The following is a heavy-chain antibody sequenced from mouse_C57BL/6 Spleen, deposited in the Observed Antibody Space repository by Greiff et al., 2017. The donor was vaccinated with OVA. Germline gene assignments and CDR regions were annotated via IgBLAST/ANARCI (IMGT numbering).Heavy chain of an antibody. J-gene: IGHJ4*01. CDR2: IRNKANNHAT. V-gene: IGHV6-6*01. Sequence: EVKLMESGGGLVQPGGSMELSCAASGFTFSDAWMDWVRQSPEKGLEWVAEIRNKANNHATYYAVSVKGRFTISRDDSKSSVYLQMNSLRAEDTGIYYCTRRYGKYYYAMDYWGQGTSVTVSS. CDR1: GFTFSDAW. CDR3: TRRYGKYYYAMDY. D-gene: IGHD2-1*01.